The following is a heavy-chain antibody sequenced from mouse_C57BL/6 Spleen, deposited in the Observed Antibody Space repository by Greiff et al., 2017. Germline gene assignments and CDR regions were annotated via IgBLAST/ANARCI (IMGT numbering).Heavy chain of an antibody. V-gene: IGHV1-39*01. Sequence: VQLQQSGPELVKPGASVKISCKASGYSFTDYNMNWVKQSNGKSLEWIGVINPNYGTTSYNQKFKGKATLTADTSSSTAYMQLSSLTSEDSAVYCCAREIGRVWWYFDVWGAGTTVTVSS. CDR1: GYSFTDYN. CDR3: AREIGRVWWYFDV. D-gene: IGHD1-1*02. J-gene: IGHJ1*01. CDR2: INPNYGTT.